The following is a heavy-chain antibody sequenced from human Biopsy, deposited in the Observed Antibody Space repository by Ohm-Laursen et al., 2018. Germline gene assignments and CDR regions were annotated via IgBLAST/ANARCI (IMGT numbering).Heavy chain of an antibody. V-gene: IGHV3-30*18. J-gene: IGHJ4*02. CDR2: LSYDGSIK. CDR3: AKDLRNNNWGVEN. D-gene: IGHD7-27*01. Sequence: SLRLSCAASGFSFNNYGMHWVRQGPGKGLEWVALLSYDGSIKYYADSVKGRFASSRDNSKNTVHLQMNSLRAEDTAVFYCAKDLRNNNWGVENWGQGTLVTVSS. CDR1: GFSFNNYG.